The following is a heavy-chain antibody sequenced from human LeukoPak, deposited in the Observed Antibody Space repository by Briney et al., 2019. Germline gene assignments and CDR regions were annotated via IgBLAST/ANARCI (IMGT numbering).Heavy chain of an antibody. Sequence: ASVKVSCKASGYTFSNYDINWVRQATGQGLEWMGWMNPISGNTGYAQKFQGRVTMTRNTSISTAYMELSSLRSDDTAVYYCARQTSSGWYFDYWGQGTLVTVSS. CDR2: MNPISGNT. CDR1: GYTFSNYD. V-gene: IGHV1-8*01. J-gene: IGHJ4*02. D-gene: IGHD6-19*01. CDR3: ARQTSSGWYFDY.